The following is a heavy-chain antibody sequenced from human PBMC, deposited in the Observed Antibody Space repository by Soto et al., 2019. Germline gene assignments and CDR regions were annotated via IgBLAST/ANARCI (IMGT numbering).Heavy chain of an antibody. CDR1: GFTFSLYS. Sequence: EVQLVESGGGLVQPGGSLRLSCAASGFTFSLYSMSWVRQAPGKGLEWVSYISRSSTGIHYADSVKGRFTISRDDATNPRHGQMNSRRDGDTAVYYCASAVTWGLDVWGQGTTVSISS. J-gene: IGHJ6*02. CDR2: ISRSSTGI. V-gene: IGHV3-48*02. D-gene: IGHD3-10*01. CDR3: ASAVTWGLDV.